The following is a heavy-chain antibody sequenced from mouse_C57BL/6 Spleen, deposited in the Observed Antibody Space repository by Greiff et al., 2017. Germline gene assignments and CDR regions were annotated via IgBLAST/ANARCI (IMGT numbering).Heavy chain of an antibody. CDR3: ARGYYGSSGYYAMDY. CDR1: GYTFTSYW. D-gene: IGHD1-1*01. Sequence: VQLQQPGAELVRPGSSVKLSCKASGYTFTSYWMDWVKQRPGQGLEWIGNIYPSDSETHYNQKFKDKATLTVDKSSSPAYMQLSSLTSEDSAVYYCARGYYGSSGYYAMDYWGQGTSVTVSS. CDR2: IYPSDSET. J-gene: IGHJ4*01. V-gene: IGHV1-61*01.